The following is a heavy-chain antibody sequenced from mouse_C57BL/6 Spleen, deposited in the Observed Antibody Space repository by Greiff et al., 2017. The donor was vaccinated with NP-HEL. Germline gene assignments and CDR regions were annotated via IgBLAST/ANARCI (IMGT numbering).Heavy chain of an antibody. CDR2: ISYDGSN. CDR1: GYSITSGYY. D-gene: IGHD1-2*01. J-gene: IGHJ2*01. V-gene: IGHV3-6*01. Sequence: EVQLVESGPGLVKPSQSLSLTCSVTGYSITSGYYWNWIRQFPGNKLEWMGYISYDGSNNYNPSLKNRISITRDTSKNQFFRKLNSVTTEDTATYYCARGPRPGYFDYWGQGTTLTVSS. CDR3: ARGPRPGYFDY.